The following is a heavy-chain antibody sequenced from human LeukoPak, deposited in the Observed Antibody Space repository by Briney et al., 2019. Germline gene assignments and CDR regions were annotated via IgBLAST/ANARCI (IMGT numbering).Heavy chain of an antibody. CDR3: ARERIAARLLYYYYYGMDV. V-gene: IGHV4-34*01. CDR1: GGSFSGYY. Sequence: SEILSLTCAVYGGSFSGYYWSWIRQPPGKGLEWIGEINHSGSTNYNPSLKSRVTISVDTSKNQFSLKLSSVTAADTAVYYCARERIAARLLYYYYYGMDVWGQGTTVTVSS. CDR2: INHSGST. J-gene: IGHJ6*02. D-gene: IGHD6-6*01.